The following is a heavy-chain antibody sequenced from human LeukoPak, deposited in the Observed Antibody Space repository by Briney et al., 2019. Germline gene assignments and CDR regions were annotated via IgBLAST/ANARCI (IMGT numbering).Heavy chain of an antibody. J-gene: IGHJ4*02. D-gene: IGHD6-13*01. V-gene: IGHV3-48*02. Sequence: GGSLRLSCAASGFTFSSYSMNWVRQAPGKGLEWVPYISSSSSTIYYEDSVNGRFTISRDNAKNSLYLQMNSLRDEDTAVYYCARDPRLAAAVTFDYWGQGTLVTVSS. CDR3: ARDPRLAAAVTFDY. CDR1: GFTFSSYS. CDR2: ISSSSSTI.